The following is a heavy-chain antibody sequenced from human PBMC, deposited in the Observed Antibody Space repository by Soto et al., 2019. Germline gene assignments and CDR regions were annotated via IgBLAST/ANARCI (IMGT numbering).Heavy chain of an antibody. J-gene: IGHJ4*02. Sequence: EVQLLESGGGLVQPGGSLRLSCAASGLTFSNYAMSWVRQAPGKGLEWVSGVTGSGGSTYYADSVKGRFTISRDNSKNTLYLQMSSLRVEDTALYYCGAYHPHDYWAREPWSPSPQ. CDR3: GAYHPHDY. CDR1: GLTFSNYA. V-gene: IGHV3-23*01. D-gene: IGHD2-2*01. CDR2: VTGSGGST.